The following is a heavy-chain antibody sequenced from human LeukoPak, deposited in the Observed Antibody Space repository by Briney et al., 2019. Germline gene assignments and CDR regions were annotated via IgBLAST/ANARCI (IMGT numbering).Heavy chain of an antibody. V-gene: IGHV3-30-3*01. CDR1: GFTFRSYA. Sequence: HPGGSLRLSCAASGFTFRSYAMHWVRQAPGKGLEWVAVISYDGSNKYYADSVKGRFTISRDNSKNTLYLQMNSLRAEDTAVYYCARGYSGSYVLYFDYWGQGTLVTVSS. CDR3: ARGYSGSYVLYFDY. J-gene: IGHJ4*02. D-gene: IGHD1-26*01. CDR2: ISYDGSNK.